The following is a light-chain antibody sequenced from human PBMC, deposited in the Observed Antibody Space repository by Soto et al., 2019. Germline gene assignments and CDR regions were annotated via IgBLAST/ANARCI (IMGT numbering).Light chain of an antibody. CDR2: DAS. CDR3: QHRFNWPFT. Sequence: EIVLTHSPATLSLSPGERATLSCRASQSISIYLAWYQQKPGQAPRLLIYDASNRATGIPARFSGSGSGTDFTLTISSLEPEDFAVYYCQHRFNWPFTFGPGTKVDIK. J-gene: IGKJ3*01. CDR1: QSISIY. V-gene: IGKV3-11*01.